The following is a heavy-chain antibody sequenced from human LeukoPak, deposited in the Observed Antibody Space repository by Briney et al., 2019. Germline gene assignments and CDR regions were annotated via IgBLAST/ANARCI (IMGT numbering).Heavy chain of an antibody. CDR3: ARSFGEPAMYYFDY. D-gene: IGHD3-10*01. CDR2: IIPILGTA. J-gene: IGHJ4*02. CDR1: GGTFSSYA. Sequence: ASVKVSCKASGGTFSSYAISWVRQAPGQGLEWMGGIIPILGTANYAQKFQGRVTITADESTSTAYMELSSLRSEDTAVYYWARSFGEPAMYYFDYWGQGTLVTVSS. V-gene: IGHV1-69*13.